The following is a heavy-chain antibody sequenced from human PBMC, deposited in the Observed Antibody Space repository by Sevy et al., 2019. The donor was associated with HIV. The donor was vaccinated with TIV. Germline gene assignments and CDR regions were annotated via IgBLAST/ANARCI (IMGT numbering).Heavy chain of an antibody. D-gene: IGHD6-13*01. CDR3: ARERQLVLDY. Sequence: SETLSLTCTVSGGSISNYYWSWIRQPPGKGLEGIGYIYYSGSTNYNPSLKSRVTISVDTSKNQFSLKLSSVTAADTAVYYCARERQLVLDYWGQGTLVTVSS. V-gene: IGHV4-59*01. J-gene: IGHJ4*02. CDR2: IYYSGST. CDR1: GGSISNYY.